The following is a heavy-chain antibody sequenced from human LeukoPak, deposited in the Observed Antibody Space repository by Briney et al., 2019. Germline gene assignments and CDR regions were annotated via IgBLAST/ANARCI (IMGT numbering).Heavy chain of an antibody. CDR1: GYSFTTYW. J-gene: IGHJ3*02. CDR2: IYPGDSNT. V-gene: IGHV5-51*01. D-gene: IGHD3-3*01. Sequence: GESLKISCKGSGYSFTTYWIGWVRQMPGKGLEWMGLIYPGDSNTRYSPSFQGQVTISADKSISTAYLQWSSLKASDTAKYYCAGGRFLECSYAFDIWGQGTMVTVSS. CDR3: AGGRFLECSYAFDI.